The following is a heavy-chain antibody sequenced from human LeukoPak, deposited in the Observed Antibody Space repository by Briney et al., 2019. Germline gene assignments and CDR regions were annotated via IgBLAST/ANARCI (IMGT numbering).Heavy chain of an antibody. J-gene: IGHJ1*01. V-gene: IGHV1-2*02. Sequence: ASVKVSCKASGYTFTGYYMHWVRQAPGQGLEWMGWINPNSGGTNYAQKFQGRVTMTRDTSISTAYMELSRPRSDDTAVYYCARDPSLRFTIFGVVTGPFQHWGQGTLVTVSS. CDR2: INPNSGGT. D-gene: IGHD3-3*01. CDR1: GYTFTGYY. CDR3: ARDPSLRFTIFGVVTGPFQH.